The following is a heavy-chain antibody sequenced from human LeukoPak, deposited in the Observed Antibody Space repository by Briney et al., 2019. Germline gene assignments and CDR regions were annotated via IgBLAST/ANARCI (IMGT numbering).Heavy chain of an antibody. V-gene: IGHV3-30-3*01. J-gene: IGHJ4*02. CDR2: MSYDGSNK. Sequence: GGSLRLFCAASGFTFSTYAMHWVRQAPGKGLEWVAVMSYDGSNKYYADSLKGRFTISRDNSKNTLYLQMNSLRAEDTAVYYCARDPRVYCSGGSCYSENYFDYWGQGTLVTVSS. D-gene: IGHD2-15*01. CDR3: ARDPRVYCSGGSCYSENYFDY. CDR1: GFTFSTYA.